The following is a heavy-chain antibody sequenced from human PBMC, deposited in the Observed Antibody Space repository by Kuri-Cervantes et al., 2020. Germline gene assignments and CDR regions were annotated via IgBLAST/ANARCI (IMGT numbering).Heavy chain of an antibody. V-gene: IGHV4-39*01. D-gene: IGHD2-2*01. J-gene: IGHJ6*02. Sequence: SETLSLTCTVSSGSISSSSYYWGWIRQPPGKGLEWIGSIYYSGSTYYNPSLKSRVAISVDTSKNQFSLKLSSVTAADTAVYYCASLLVVPAAMPTPFANAGVDVWGQGTTVTVSS. CDR3: ASLLVVPAAMPTPFANAGVDV. CDR2: IYYSGST. CDR1: SGSISSSSYY.